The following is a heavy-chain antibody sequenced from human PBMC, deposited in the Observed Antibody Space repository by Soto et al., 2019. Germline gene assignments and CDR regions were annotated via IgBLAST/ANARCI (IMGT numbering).Heavy chain of an antibody. Sequence: QIQMEESGGGVVQPGRSLRLSCTASGFTFNSYGFNWVRQAPGKGLEWVAVIWYDGNTKYYADSVKGRFTISRDNLRSTVDLKMNSLTAEDTAVYYCARPLVAPVAGPDYYGMDVWGQGTTVTVSS. CDR2: IWYDGNTK. V-gene: IGHV3-33*01. CDR1: GFTFNSYG. D-gene: IGHD6-19*01. J-gene: IGHJ6*02. CDR3: ARPLVAPVAGPDYYGMDV.